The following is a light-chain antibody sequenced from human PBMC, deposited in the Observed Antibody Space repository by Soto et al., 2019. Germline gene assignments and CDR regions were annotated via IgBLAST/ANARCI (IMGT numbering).Light chain of an antibody. CDR2: GKN. J-gene: IGLJ1*01. CDR3: QSYDTRLSGDI. Sequence: QAVMTQPPSVSEAPGQRVIISCTGSSSNIGGGYDVLWFLQLPGTAPKLLFYGKNNRPSGVPDRFSGAPSVTSATLAITGLQTEDEAIYYYQSYDTRLSGDIFRTGTKVTVL. V-gene: IGLV1-40*01. CDR1: SSNIGGGYD.